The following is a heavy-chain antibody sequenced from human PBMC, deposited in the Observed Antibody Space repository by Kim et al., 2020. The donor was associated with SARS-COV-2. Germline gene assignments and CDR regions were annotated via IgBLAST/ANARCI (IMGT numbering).Heavy chain of an antibody. J-gene: IGHJ4*02. Sequence: GGSLRLSCAASGFTFSDYYMSWIRQAPGKGLEWVSYISSSGSTIYYADSVKGRFTISRDNAKNSLYLQMNSLRAEDTAVYYCARDRFRLLWFGELSDYYYFDYWGQGTLLTVSS. CDR2: ISSSGSTI. CDR3: ARDRFRLLWFGELSDYYYFDY. CDR1: GFTFSDYY. V-gene: IGHV3-11*04. D-gene: IGHD3-10*01.